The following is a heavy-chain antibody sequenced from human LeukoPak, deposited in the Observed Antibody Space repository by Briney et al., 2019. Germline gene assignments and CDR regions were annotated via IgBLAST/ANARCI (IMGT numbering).Heavy chain of an antibody. CDR2: IDKKDKGYATAT. Sequence: PGGSLRLSCAASGFTFSRSAIHWVRQSSGKGLEWVGQIDKKDKGYATATAYAASVKGRFTISRDDSINTAYLQMKSLKTEDTALYYCTRDSGTYNWFDPWGQGTLVTVSS. V-gene: IGHV3-73*01. D-gene: IGHD1-26*01. CDR1: GFTFSRSA. J-gene: IGHJ5*02. CDR3: TRDSGTYNWFDP.